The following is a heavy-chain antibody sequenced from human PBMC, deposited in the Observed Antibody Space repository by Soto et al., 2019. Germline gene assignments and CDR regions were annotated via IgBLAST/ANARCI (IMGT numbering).Heavy chain of an antibody. J-gene: IGHJ3*01. CDR1: GFSFSTYA. CDR2: IGGGDDDR. CDR3: AKDRQRYNCVWDPFGF. V-gene: IGHV3-23*01. Sequence: GGSLRLSCAASGFSFSTYAMSWVRQAPGKGLEWVSSIGGGDDDRYYADSVKGRFTISRDNSKNTVFLQVSSLSAEDTARYYCAKDRQRYNCVWDPFGFWGQGTVVTV. D-gene: IGHD1-1*01.